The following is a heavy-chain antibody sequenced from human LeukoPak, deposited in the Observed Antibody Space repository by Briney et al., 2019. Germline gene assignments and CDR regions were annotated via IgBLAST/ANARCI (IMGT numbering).Heavy chain of an antibody. Sequence: PGGSLRLSCAASGFTVSSNYISWVRDAPGEGLEWVSDIYSGGSTYYADSVKGRFTISRDNSKNTLYLQMNSLRAEDTAVYYCASGSGSYRTPYYYMDVWGTGTTVTVSS. CDR2: IYSGGST. CDR1: GFTVSSNY. V-gene: IGHV3-53*01. CDR3: ASGSGSYRTPYYYMDV. J-gene: IGHJ6*03. D-gene: IGHD3-10*01.